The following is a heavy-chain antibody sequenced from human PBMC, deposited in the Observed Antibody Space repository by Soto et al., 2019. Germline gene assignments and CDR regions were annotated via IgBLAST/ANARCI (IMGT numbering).Heavy chain of an antibody. V-gene: IGHV3-23*01. Sequence: EVQLLESGGGLVQPGGSLSLSCAASGFTFTNYIMTWVRQPPGKGLEWVSSITGSGASTYYADSVRGRFTISRDNSKNTLYLRMDSLRGEDTALYYCAKDEDLGYTSGRRFFDYWGQGTLVTVSS. CDR2: ITGSGAST. CDR3: AKDEDLGYTSGRRFFDY. J-gene: IGHJ4*02. CDR1: GFTFTNYI. D-gene: IGHD2-15*01.